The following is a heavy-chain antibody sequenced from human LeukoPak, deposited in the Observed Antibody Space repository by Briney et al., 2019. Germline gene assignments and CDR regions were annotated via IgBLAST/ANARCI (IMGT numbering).Heavy chain of an antibody. CDR2: ISYDGSNK. Sequence: PGGSLRLSCAASGFTFSSYAMHWVRQAPGKGLEWVAVISYDGSNKYYADSVKGRFTISRDNSKNTLYLQMNSLRAEDTAVYYCARDYGSGSYYNTGYWGQGTLVTVSS. CDR1: GFTFSSYA. D-gene: IGHD3-10*01. V-gene: IGHV3-30-3*01. J-gene: IGHJ4*02. CDR3: ARDYGSGSYYNTGY.